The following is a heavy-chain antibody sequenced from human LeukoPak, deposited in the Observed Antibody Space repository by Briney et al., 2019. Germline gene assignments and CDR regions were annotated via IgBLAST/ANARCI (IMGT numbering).Heavy chain of an antibody. CDR3: AKPQHIVVVGDAFDI. D-gene: IGHD2-15*01. CDR2: FDPEDGEA. V-gene: IGHV1-24*01. Sequence: ASVKVSRKVSGHTLTKLSIQWVRQAPGKGLEWMGGFDPEDGEAIYAQNFQGRVTMTEDTSTDTAYMELRSLRSDDTAVYYSAKPQHIVVVGDAFDIRGQGTMVTVSS. J-gene: IGHJ3*02. CDR1: GHTLTKLS.